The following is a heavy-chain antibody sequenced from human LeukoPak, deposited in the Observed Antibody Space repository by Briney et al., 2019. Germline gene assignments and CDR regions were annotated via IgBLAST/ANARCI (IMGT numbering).Heavy chain of an antibody. J-gene: IGHJ6*03. V-gene: IGHV4-4*07. Sequence: SETLSLTCTVSGGSISSYYWSWIRQPAGKGLEWIGRIYTSGSTNYNPSLKSRVTMSVDTSKNQFSLKLSSVTAADTAVYYCASSGYSYGQYYYYMDVWGKGTTVTVSS. CDR3: ASSGYSYGQYYYYMDV. D-gene: IGHD5-18*01. CDR1: GGSISSYY. CDR2: IYTSGST.